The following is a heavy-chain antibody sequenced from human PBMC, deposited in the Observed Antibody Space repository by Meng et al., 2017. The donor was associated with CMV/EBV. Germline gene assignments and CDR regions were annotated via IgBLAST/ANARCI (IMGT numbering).Heavy chain of an antibody. Sequence: QVQLGQSGPEVKKPGASVKVSCKASGYTFNTFGISWVRQAPGQGLEWMGWISGYNGVTNYAPKMQGKVTMTTDPSTSTAYLELRSLRSDDTAVYFCARDASFYYDSTGYHSAYWGQGTLVTVSS. CDR3: ARDASFYYDSTGYHSAY. CDR2: ISGYNGVT. CDR1: GYTFNTFG. J-gene: IGHJ4*02. V-gene: IGHV1-18*01. D-gene: IGHD3-22*01.